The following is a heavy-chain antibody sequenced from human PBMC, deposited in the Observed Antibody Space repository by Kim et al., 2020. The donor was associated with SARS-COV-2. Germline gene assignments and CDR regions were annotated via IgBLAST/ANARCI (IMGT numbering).Heavy chain of an antibody. CDR3: ARHFWSGYYNLAGFDI. CDR1: GGSISSSSYY. Sequence: SETLSLTCTVSGGSISSSSYYWGWIRQPPGKGLEWIGSIYYSGSTYYNPSLKSRVTISVDTSKNQFSLKLSSVTAADTAVYYCARHFWSGYYNLAGFDIWGQGTMVTVSS. CDR2: IYYSGST. J-gene: IGHJ3*02. D-gene: IGHD3-3*01. V-gene: IGHV4-39*01.